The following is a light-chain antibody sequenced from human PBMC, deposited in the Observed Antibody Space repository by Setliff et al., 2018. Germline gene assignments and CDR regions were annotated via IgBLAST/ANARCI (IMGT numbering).Light chain of an antibody. CDR1: SSDVGSYNL. V-gene: IGLV2-14*02. CDR2: DVS. CDR3: CSFTTTGTYV. J-gene: IGLJ1*01. Sequence: QSALTQPASVSGSPGQSITISCTGTSSDVGSYNLVSWYQQHPGKAPKLIIFDVSKRPSGLSYRFSGSKSGNTASLTISGLQAEDEADYYCCSFTTTGTYVFGVGTKVTVL.